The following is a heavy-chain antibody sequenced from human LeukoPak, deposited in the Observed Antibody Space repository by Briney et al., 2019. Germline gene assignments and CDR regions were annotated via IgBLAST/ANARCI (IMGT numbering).Heavy chain of an antibody. CDR2: IYYSGST. J-gene: IGHJ4*02. Sequence: SETLSLTCAVYGGSFSGYYWSWIRQPPGKGLEWIGYIYYSGSTNYNPSLKSRVTISVDTSKNQFSLKLSSVTAADTAVYYCARYTVTTRYYFDYWGQGTLVTVSS. D-gene: IGHD4-17*01. V-gene: IGHV4-59*01. CDR1: GGSFSGYY. CDR3: ARYTVTTRYYFDY.